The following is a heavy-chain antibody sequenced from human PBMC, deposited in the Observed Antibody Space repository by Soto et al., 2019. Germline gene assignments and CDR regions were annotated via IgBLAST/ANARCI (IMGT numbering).Heavy chain of an antibody. CDR1: GFTFSSYG. V-gene: IGHV3-30*18. CDR3: AKAGEAPSSSWIGGDV. J-gene: IGHJ6*02. Sequence: QVQLVESGGGVVQPGRSLRLSCAASGFTFSSYGMHWVRQAPGKGLEWVAVISYDGSNKYYADSVKGRFTISRDNSKNTLYLQMSSLRAEDTAVYYCAKAGEAPSSSWIGGDVWGQGTTVTVSS. D-gene: IGHD6-13*01. CDR2: ISYDGSNK.